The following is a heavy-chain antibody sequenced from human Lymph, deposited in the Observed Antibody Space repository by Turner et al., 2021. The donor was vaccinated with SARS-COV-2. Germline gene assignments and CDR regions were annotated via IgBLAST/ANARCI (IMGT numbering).Heavy chain of an antibody. CDR3: ARDSPYCSSTSCYDP. CDR1: GGTFSSYA. V-gene: IGHV1-69*10. D-gene: IGHD2-2*01. CDR2: IIPILAIA. J-gene: IGHJ5*02. Sequence: QVQLVQSGAEVKTPGSSVKVSCKASGGTFSSYAITWVRQAPGQVLEWTGGIIPILAIANYAQKFQGRVTITADKSTSTAYIELSSLRSEDTAVYYCARDSPYCSSTSCYDPWGQGTLVTVSS.